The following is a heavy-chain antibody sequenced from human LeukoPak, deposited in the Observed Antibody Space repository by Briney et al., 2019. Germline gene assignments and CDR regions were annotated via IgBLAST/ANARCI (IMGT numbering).Heavy chain of an antibody. CDR2: ISSGSDYI. Sequence: GGSLRLSCTASGSIFRRYSFNWVRQAPGKGLEWVSTISSGSDYIYYADSVRGRFTISRDNAENSLYLQMNSLRAEDTAVYYCTRDLSLAAPQGFDYWGQGTLVTVSS. CDR1: GSIFRRYS. D-gene: IGHD6-6*01. J-gene: IGHJ4*02. V-gene: IGHV3-21*01. CDR3: TRDLSLAAPQGFDY.